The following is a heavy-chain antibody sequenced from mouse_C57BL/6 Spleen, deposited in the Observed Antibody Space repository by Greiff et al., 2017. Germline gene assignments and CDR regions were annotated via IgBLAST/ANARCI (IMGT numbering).Heavy chain of an antibody. CDR3: ASYGSSPYDAIDY. CDR1: GYTFTSYW. D-gene: IGHD1-1*01. CDR2: IYPGSGST. J-gene: IGHJ4*01. V-gene: IGHV1-55*01. Sequence: QVQLQQPGAELVKPGASVKMSCKASGYTFTSYWITWVKQRPGQGLEWIGDIYPGSGSTNYNEKFKSKDTLTVDTSSSTAYMQLSSLTSEDSAVYYCASYGSSPYDAIDYWGQGTSVTVSS.